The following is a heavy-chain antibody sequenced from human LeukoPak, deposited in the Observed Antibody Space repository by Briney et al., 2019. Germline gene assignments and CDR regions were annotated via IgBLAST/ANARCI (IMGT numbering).Heavy chain of an antibody. CDR1: GGTFSSYA. CDR3: ASSPPLRRFDWLHDHLVGFLC. J-gene: IGHJ4*02. Sequence: GSSVKVSCKASGGTFSSYAINWVRQAPGQGLEWMGGIIPIFGTANYAQKFQGRVTITADESTSTAYMELSSLRSEGTAVYYCASSPPLRRFDWLHDHLVGFLCWGQGTLVTVSS. D-gene: IGHD3-9*01. CDR2: IIPIFGTA. V-gene: IGHV1-69*01.